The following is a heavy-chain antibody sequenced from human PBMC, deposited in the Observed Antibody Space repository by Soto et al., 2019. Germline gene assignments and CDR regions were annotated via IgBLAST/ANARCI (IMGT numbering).Heavy chain of an antibody. Sequence: GGSLRLSCAASGFTFSSYWMHWVRQAPGKGPVWVSHINIDGTGTTYADSVKGRFTVSRDNAKNTLYLQMNSLRAEDTAVYYCARDKSITMAPDYWGQGTLVTVSS. CDR3: ARDKSITMAPDY. CDR2: INIDGTGT. J-gene: IGHJ4*02. CDR1: GFTFSSYW. D-gene: IGHD3-10*01. V-gene: IGHV3-74*01.